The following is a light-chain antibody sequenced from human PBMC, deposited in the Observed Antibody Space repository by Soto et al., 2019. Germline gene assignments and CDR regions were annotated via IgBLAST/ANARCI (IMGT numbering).Light chain of an antibody. Sequence: EIVLTQSPGTLSLSPGERATLSCRASQSVSSSYLAWYQQKPGQAPRLLIYGASSRATGIPDRFSGSGSGTDFTLTISRLEPEDFAVYYCQYGITFGGGTKVEIK. V-gene: IGKV3-20*01. CDR3: QYGIT. CDR2: GAS. CDR1: QSVSSSY. J-gene: IGKJ4*01.